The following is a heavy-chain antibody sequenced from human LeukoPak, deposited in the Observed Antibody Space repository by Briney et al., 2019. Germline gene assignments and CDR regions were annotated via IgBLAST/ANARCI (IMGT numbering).Heavy chain of an antibody. CDR1: GGSFSGYY. Sequence: SETLSLTCAVYGGSFSGYYWSWIRQPPGKGLEWVGEINHSGSTNYNPSLKSRVTISVDTSKNQFSLKLSSVTAADTAVYYCARGRAVVVVATPFYNWFDPWGQGALVTVSS. J-gene: IGHJ5*02. V-gene: IGHV4-34*01. D-gene: IGHD2-15*01. CDR2: INHSGST. CDR3: ARGRAVVVVATPFYNWFDP.